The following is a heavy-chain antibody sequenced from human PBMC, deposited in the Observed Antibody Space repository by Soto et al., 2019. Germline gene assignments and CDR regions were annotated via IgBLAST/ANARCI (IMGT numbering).Heavy chain of an antibody. CDR3: TTDRYDSSGYMSAAFDI. J-gene: IGHJ3*02. D-gene: IGHD3-22*01. CDR1: GFTFSNAW. Sequence: GGSLRLSWAASGFTFSNAWMSWVRQAPGKGLEWVGRIKSKTDGGTTDYAAPVKGRFTISRDDSKNTLYLQMNSLKTEDTAVYYCTTDRYDSSGYMSAAFDIWGQGTMVTVSS. CDR2: IKSKTDGGTT. V-gene: IGHV3-15*01.